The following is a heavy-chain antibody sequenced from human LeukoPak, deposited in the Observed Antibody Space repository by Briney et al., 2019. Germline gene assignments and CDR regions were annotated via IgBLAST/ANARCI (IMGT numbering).Heavy chain of an antibody. CDR2: IKQDGSEM. J-gene: IGHJ4*02. CDR3: ARGMSTGEY. Sequence: SGGSLRLSCAASGFTFSSYSMNWVRQAPGKGLEWVANIKQDGSEMYYVDSVKGRFTISRDNAKNSLYLQMNSLRAEDTAVYYCARGMSTGEYWGQGTLVTVSS. V-gene: IGHV3-7*04. D-gene: IGHD3-16*01. CDR1: GFTFSSYS.